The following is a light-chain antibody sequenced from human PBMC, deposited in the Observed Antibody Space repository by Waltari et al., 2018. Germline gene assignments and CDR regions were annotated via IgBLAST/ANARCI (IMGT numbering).Light chain of an antibody. CDR3: QQSYITPYT. CDR1: QSITHH. V-gene: IGKV1-39*01. CDR2: TAS. Sequence: TCRASQSITHHLNLVQQQPGRAPKLLIHTASSLQSGFPSRFSGSGSGTHFTLTISGLQPEDFATYFCQQSYITPYTFGQGTKLEIK. J-gene: IGKJ2*01.